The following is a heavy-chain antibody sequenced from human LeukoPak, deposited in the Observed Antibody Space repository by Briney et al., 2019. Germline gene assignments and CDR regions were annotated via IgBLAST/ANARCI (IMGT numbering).Heavy chain of an antibody. CDR3: ARQVMVGATDIDAFDI. CDR1: GGSISSSSYY. Sequence: SETLSLTCTVSGGSISSSSYYWGWIRQPPGTGLEWIGSIYYSGSTYYNPSLKSRVTISVDTSKNQFSLKLSSVTAADTAVYYCARQVMVGATDIDAFDIWGQGTMVTVSS. V-gene: IGHV4-39*01. J-gene: IGHJ3*02. D-gene: IGHD1-26*01. CDR2: IYYSGST.